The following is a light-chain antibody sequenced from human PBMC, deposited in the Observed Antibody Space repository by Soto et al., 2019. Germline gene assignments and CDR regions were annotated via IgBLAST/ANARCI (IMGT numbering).Light chain of an antibody. CDR3: QQRSNWPIT. CDR2: DAS. V-gene: IGKV3-11*01. CDR1: QSVSSY. J-gene: IGKJ5*01. Sequence: EIVLTQPLATLSLSPGERARPSCMASQSVSSYSASYQQKPGQAPTLLISDASNRAAGIPARFSGSASGTDFTLTISSLEPEDFAVYYCQQRSNWPITFGQGTRLEIK.